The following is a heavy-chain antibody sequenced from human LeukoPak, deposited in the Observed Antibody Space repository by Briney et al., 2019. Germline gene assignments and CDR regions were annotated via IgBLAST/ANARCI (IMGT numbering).Heavy chain of an antibody. CDR2: IYYSGST. D-gene: IGHD3-22*01. Sequence: SETLSLTCTVSGGSISSYYWSWIRQPPGKGLEWIGHIYYSGSTNYNPSLKSRVTISVDTSKNQFSLKLSSVTAADTAVYYCARDQPYYYDSSGYYYGYYGTDVWGQGTTVTVSS. CDR1: GGSISSYY. J-gene: IGHJ6*02. CDR3: ARDQPYYYDSSGYYYGYYGTDV. V-gene: IGHV4-59*01.